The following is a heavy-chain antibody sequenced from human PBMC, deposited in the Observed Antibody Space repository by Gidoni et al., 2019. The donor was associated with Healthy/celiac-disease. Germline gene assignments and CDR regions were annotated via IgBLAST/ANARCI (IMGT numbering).Heavy chain of an antibody. V-gene: IGHV4-39*01. CDR2: IYYSGST. CDR3: ARHNIAAAGFDY. Sequence: SIYYSGSTYYNPSLKSRVTISVDTSKNQFSLKLSSVTAADTAVYYCARHNIAAAGFDYWGQGTLVTVSS. J-gene: IGHJ4*02. D-gene: IGHD6-13*01.